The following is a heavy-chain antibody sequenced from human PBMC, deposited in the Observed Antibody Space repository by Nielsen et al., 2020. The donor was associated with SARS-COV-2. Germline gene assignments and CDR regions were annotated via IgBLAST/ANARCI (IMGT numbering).Heavy chain of an antibody. J-gene: IGHJ5*02. Sequence: GESLKISCAASGFTFSSYAMHWVRQAPGKGLEWVAVISYDGSNKYYADSVKGRFTISRDNSKNTLYLQMNSLRAEDTAVYYCARSYSGSYLGWFDPWGQGTLVTVSS. V-gene: IGHV3-30-3*01. D-gene: IGHD1-26*01. CDR1: GFTFSSYA. CDR2: ISYDGSNK. CDR3: ARSYSGSYLGWFDP.